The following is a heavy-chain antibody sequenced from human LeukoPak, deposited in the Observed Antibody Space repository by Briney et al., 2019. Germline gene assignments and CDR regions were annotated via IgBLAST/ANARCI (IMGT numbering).Heavy chain of an antibody. D-gene: IGHD4-17*01. J-gene: IGHJ4*02. CDR2: ISSSGSTI. V-gene: IGHV3-23*01. CDR1: GFTFRNYA. CDR3: AKLHGDFLPAHY. Sequence: PGGSLRLSCAASGFTFRNYAMSWVRQAPGKGLEWVSYISSSGSTIYYAASVKGRFTISRDSSKNTLVLQMNTLRVEDTALYYCAKLHGDFLPAHYWGQGTLVTVSS.